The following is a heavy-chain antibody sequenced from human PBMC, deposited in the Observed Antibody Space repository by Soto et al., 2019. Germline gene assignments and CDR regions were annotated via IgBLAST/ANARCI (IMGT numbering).Heavy chain of an antibody. CDR2: VTASGTTV. CDR1: GFSFACYR. Sequence: GGSLTLSCATFGFSFACYRMSWVRQAPGKGLEWIAYVTASGTTVNYADSVKGRFIISRDNGMKSLILQMSSLRDDDTAMYYCGRGGKGSAYTFGPYSFDYWGQGTRFTVPQ. V-gene: IGHV3-48*02. D-gene: IGHD1-26*01. CDR3: GRGGKGSAYTFGPYSFDY. J-gene: IGHJ4*02.